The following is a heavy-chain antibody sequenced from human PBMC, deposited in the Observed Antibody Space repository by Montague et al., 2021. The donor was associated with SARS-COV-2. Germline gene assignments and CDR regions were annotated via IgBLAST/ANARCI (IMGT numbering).Heavy chain of an antibody. CDR2: IHSGGET. Sequence: SLRLSCAASGITVSTNYMNWVRQAPGKGLEWVSVIHSGGETYYADSVKGRFTTSRDSPENTLYLQMNSLRPEDTAVYYCARVMSDSSGYYGYGMDAWGQGTTVTVSS. CDR1: GITVSTNY. V-gene: IGHV3-66*02. CDR3: ARVMSDSSGYYGYGMDA. J-gene: IGHJ6*02. D-gene: IGHD3-22*01.